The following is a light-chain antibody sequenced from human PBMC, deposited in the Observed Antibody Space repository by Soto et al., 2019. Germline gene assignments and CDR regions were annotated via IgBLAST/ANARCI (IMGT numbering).Light chain of an antibody. CDR3: QQYNSIPWT. CDR2: DAS. CDR1: QSINSW. V-gene: IGKV1-5*01. J-gene: IGKJ4*01. Sequence: DIQMTQSPSTLSASVGDRVTITCRASQSINSWLAWYQQKPGQAPKLLVYDASSLESGVPSRFSGSGSGTEFTLTISSLQPDDFATYYSQQYNSIPWTFGGGTKVEIK.